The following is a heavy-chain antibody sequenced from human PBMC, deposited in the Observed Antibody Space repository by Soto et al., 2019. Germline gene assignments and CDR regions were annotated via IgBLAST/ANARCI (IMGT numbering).Heavy chain of an antibody. Sequence: ASWKVSCKASGYIVVNYGIAGVGQATEQGLEWMGWISPYSGNTHYASKVQGRLTMTTDTSTSTAYMDLGSLTSDDTALYYCAMVDNYVTPTPQDVWGQGTTVTVSS. CDR2: ISPYSGNT. D-gene: IGHD3-16*01. V-gene: IGHV1-18*01. CDR1: GYIVVNYG. CDR3: AMVDNYVTPTPQDV. J-gene: IGHJ6*02.